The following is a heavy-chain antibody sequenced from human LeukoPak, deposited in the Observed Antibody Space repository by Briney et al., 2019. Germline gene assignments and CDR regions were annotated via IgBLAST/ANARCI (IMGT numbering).Heavy chain of an antibody. CDR3: ARDYYFCGGDSFVDY. V-gene: IGHV3-21*01. J-gene: IGHJ4*02. CDR2: ISGGGSSI. Sequence: GGSLRLSCAASGFSLSDYTMNWVRQAPGKGLEWVSSISGGGSSIYYVDSVKGRFTISRDNAKNSLYLQMNSLRAEDTAVYYCARDYYFCGGDSFVDYWGRGTLVT. CDR1: GFSLSDYT. D-gene: IGHD2-21*02.